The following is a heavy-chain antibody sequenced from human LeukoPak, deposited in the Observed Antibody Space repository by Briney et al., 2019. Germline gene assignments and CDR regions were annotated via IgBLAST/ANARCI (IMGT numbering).Heavy chain of an antibody. D-gene: IGHD7-27*01. CDR1: GGTFSSYA. Sequence: SVKVPCKASGGTFSSYAISWVRQAPGQGLEWMGGIIPIFGTANYAQKFQGRVTITADESTSTAYMELSSLRSEDTAVYYCAREPWARSPYMDVWGKGTTVTISS. CDR3: AREPWARSPYMDV. J-gene: IGHJ6*03. V-gene: IGHV1-69*13. CDR2: IIPIFGTA.